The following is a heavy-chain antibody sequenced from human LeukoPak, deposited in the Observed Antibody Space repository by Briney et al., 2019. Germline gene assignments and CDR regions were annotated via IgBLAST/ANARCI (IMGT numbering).Heavy chain of an antibody. Sequence: GGSLRLSCAASGFTFDDYAMHWVRQAPGKGLEWVSGISWNSGSIGYADSVKGRFTISRDNAKNSLYLQMNSLRAEDTALYYCEKGGIAARRTWFDYWGQGTLVTVSS. CDR3: EKGGIAARRTWFDY. J-gene: IGHJ4*02. CDR1: GFTFDDYA. V-gene: IGHV3-9*01. CDR2: ISWNSGSI. D-gene: IGHD6-6*01.